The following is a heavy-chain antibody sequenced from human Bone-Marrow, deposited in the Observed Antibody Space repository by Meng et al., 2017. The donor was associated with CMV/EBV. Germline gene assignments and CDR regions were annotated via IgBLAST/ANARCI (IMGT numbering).Heavy chain of an antibody. CDR3: ARDTGYSSGWGPFDY. CDR2: IYSGGST. J-gene: IGHJ4*02. CDR1: GFNVSSNY. D-gene: IGHD6-19*01. Sequence: SGFNVSSNYMSWVRQAPGKGLEWVSIIYSGGSTYYADSVKGRFTISRDKSKNTLHLQMNSLRVEDTAVYYCARDTGYSSGWGPFDYWGQGTLVTVSS. V-gene: IGHV3-53*01.